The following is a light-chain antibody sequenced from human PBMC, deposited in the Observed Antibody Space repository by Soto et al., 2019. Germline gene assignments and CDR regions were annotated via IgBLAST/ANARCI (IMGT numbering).Light chain of an antibody. CDR3: QQYNNFPWT. CDR1: QSINSW. CDR2: KAS. J-gene: IGKJ1*01. V-gene: IGKV1-5*03. Sequence: DIQMTQSPSTLSASVGDRVTITCRASQSINSWLAWYQQKPGKVPKRLIFKASNLKTGVPSRFSGSESGTEFTLTISSLQPDDFATYYCQQYNNFPWTFGQGTKVEIK.